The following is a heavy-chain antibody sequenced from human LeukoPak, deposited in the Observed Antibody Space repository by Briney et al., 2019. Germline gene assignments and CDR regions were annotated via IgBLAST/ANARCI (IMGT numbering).Heavy chain of an antibody. Sequence: GGSLRLSCAASGFTFSSYSMHWVRQAPGKGLEWVTAISDDETYKFYADSVKGRFTISRDNSKSTLYLQMNSLRDEDTAVYYCASLGVITDYWGQGTLVTVSS. V-gene: IGHV3-30*03. J-gene: IGHJ4*02. D-gene: IGHD3-22*01. CDR3: ASLGVITDY. CDR1: GFTFSSYS. CDR2: ISDDETYK.